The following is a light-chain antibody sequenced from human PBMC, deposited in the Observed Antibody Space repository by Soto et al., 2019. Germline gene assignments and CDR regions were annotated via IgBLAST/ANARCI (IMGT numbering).Light chain of an antibody. V-gene: IGKV3-20*01. Sequence: EIVLTQSPGTLSLSPGERATLSCRASQSVSNNYLAWYQQKPGQAPRPLIYGASNSATGIPDRFSGSGSGTDFTLTISRLEPEDFEVYYCQQYGSSGTFGQGTKVEIK. CDR3: QQYGSSGT. J-gene: IGKJ1*01. CDR2: GAS. CDR1: QSVSNNY.